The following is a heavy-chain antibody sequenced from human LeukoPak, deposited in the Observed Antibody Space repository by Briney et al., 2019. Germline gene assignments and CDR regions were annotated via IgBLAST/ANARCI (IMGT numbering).Heavy chain of an antibody. CDR2: ISSRSGTI. J-gene: IGHJ4*02. CDR1: GFTFSTHD. CDR3: ARVRGQLVPWLPYYFDY. V-gene: IGHV3-48*01. D-gene: IGHD6-6*01. Sequence: GGSLRLSCAASGFTFSTHDLNWVRQAPGKGLEWVSFISSRSGTIYYADSVKGRFTISRDNAKNSLYLQMNSLRAEDTAVYYCARVRGQLVPWLPYYFDYWGQGTLVTVSS.